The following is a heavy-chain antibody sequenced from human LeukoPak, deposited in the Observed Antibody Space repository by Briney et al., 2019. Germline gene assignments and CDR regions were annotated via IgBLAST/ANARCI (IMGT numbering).Heavy chain of an antibody. CDR3: ARGDYAYFFDY. J-gene: IGHJ4*02. D-gene: IGHD4-17*01. V-gene: IGHV4-59*01. CDR1: GGSISTYS. Sequence: PSETLSLICTVSGGSISTYSWTWNRQPPGKGLEWIGYIYYDGSTNSNPSLKSRVTISVDTSRNQFSLKLSSVTAADTAVYYCARGDYAYFFDYWGQGTLVTVSS. CDR2: IYYDGST.